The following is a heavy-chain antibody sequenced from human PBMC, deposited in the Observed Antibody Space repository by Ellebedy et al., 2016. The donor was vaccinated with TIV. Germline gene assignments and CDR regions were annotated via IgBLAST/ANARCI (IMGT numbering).Heavy chain of an antibody. V-gene: IGHV4-31*03. CDR3: ARVRLYHCTNGVCYEYYGMDV. D-gene: IGHD2-8*01. CDR1: GGSISSGGYY. J-gene: IGHJ6*02. CDR2: IYYSGST. Sequence: SETLSLTCTVSGGSISSGGYYWSWIRQHPGKGLEWIGYIYYSGSTHYNPSLKSRVTISVDTSKNQFSLKLSSVTAADTAVYYCARVRLYHCTNGVCYEYYGMDVWGQGTTVTVSS.